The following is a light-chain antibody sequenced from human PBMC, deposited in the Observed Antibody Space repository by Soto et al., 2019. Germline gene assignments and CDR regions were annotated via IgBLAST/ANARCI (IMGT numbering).Light chain of an antibody. CDR3: QQSFSPHIA. CDR2: SAS. CDR1: RSIGNN. Sequence: EIQVTQSPTSLSASVGDRVTITCRASRSIGNNLNWYQQRPGKAPQLLIYSASSLQSGVPSRFSGTSSGTDFTLTINGLQAEDFATYYCQQSFSPHIAFGQETRL. J-gene: IGKJ5*01. V-gene: IGKV1-39*01.